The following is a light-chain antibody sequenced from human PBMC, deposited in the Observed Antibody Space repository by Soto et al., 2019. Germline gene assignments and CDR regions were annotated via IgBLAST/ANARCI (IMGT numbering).Light chain of an antibody. Sequence: DFQMTQSPSSLSASVGDRVTITCRASQDISDHLAWYQHKPGKVPKLLIYEASTLQSGVPSRFSGGGSGTDFTLTISSLQPEDVATYYCQKYNRTPRTFGQVTKVELK. CDR2: EAS. CDR1: QDISDH. V-gene: IGKV1-27*01. J-gene: IGKJ1*01. CDR3: QKYNRTPRT.